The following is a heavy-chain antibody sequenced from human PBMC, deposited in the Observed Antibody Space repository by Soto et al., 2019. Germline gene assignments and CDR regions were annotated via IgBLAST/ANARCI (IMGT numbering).Heavy chain of an antibody. J-gene: IGHJ6*03. D-gene: IGHD2-15*01. V-gene: IGHV1-2*04. Sequence: ASVKVSCKTSGYTYTGYYMHWGRQATGQGLEWMGWINPNSGGTNYAQKFQGWVTMTRDTSISTAYMELSRLRSDDTAVYYCARGRGCSGGSCYGGGYYYYYMDVWGKGTTVTVSS. CDR2: INPNSGGT. CDR3: ARGRGCSGGSCYGGGYYYYYMDV. CDR1: GYTYTGYY.